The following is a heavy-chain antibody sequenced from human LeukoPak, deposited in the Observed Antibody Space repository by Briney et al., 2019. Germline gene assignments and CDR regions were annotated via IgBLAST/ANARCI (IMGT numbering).Heavy chain of an antibody. D-gene: IGHD3-10*01. Sequence: SQTLSLTCTVSGGSISSGSYYWSWIRQPAGKGLEWIGRIYTSGSTNYNPSLKSRVTMSVDTSRNQFSLKLTSVTAADTAVYYCARVSLVRGAPDYYFDSWGQGTLVTVSS. CDR3: ARVSLVRGAPDYYFDS. CDR1: GGSISSGSYY. CDR2: IYTSGST. V-gene: IGHV4-61*02. J-gene: IGHJ4*02.